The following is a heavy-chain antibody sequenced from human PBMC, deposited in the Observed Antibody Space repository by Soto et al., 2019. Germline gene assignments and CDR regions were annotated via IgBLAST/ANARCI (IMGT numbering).Heavy chain of an antibody. CDR1: GFTFSTYS. CDR3: ARPTYYYDSSGPPAY. J-gene: IGHJ4*02. CDR2: ISSSSSTI. V-gene: IGHV3-48*01. Sequence: GGSLRLSCAASGFTFSTYSMNWVRQAPGKGLEWVSYISSSSSTIFYTDSVKGRFTVSRDNAKNSLYLQMNSLRAEDTAVYNCARPTYYYDSSGPPAYWGQGTLVTVSS. D-gene: IGHD3-22*01.